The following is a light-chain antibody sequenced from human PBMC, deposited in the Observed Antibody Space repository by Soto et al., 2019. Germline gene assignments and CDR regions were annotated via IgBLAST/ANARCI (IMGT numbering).Light chain of an antibody. J-gene: IGKJ4*01. CDR3: LQHSTYPAT. CDR2: AAS. V-gene: IGKV1-17*03. CDR1: QGINYY. Sequence: DIQMTQSPSVMSASVGDTVTITCRASQGINYYLAWFQHQPGKVPKRLIYAASDLESGVPSRFSGSGSGTEFPLTISSLQPEDFATYYCLQHSTYPATFGGGTKVEIK.